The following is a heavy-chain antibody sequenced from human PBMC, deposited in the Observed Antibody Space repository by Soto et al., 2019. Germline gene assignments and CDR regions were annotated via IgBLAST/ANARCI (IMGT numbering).Heavy chain of an antibody. CDR2: INYRGTT. D-gene: IGHD2-15*01. V-gene: IGHV4-31*03. CDR1: GGSIINGDTY. Sequence: QVQLQESGPGLVKPSQTLSLTCTVSGGSIINGDTYLNWIRQHPEKGLEWMGYINYRGTTNYSPALKSRILISIDTSKNQFSLRLTSVTAADTAVYYCARDAPGVAPYWGQGTVVTVSS. J-gene: IGHJ4*02. CDR3: ARDAPGVAPY.